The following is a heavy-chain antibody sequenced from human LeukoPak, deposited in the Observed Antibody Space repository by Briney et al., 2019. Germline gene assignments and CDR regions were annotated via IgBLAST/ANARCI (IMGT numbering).Heavy chain of an antibody. CDR2: ISGSGGST. D-gene: IGHD4-17*01. CDR3: ATPTDYGDYGIFDY. V-gene: IGHV3-23*01. CDR1: GFTFSSYA. J-gene: IGHJ4*02. Sequence: PGGSLRFSCAASGFTFSSYAMSWVRQAPGKGLEWVSAISGSGGSTYYADSVKGRFTISRDNSKNTLYLQMNSLRAEDTAVYYCATPTDYGDYGIFDYWGQGTLVTVSS.